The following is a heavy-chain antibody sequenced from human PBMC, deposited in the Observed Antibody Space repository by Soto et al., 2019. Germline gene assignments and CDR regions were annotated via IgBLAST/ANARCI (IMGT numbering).Heavy chain of an antibody. CDR2: INHSGST. D-gene: IGHD3-16*02. CDR1: GGSFSGYY. J-gene: IGHJ4*02. V-gene: IGHV4-34*01. Sequence: SETLSLTCAVYGGSFSGYYWSWIRQPPGKGLEWIGEINHSGSTNYNPSLKSRVTISVDTSKNQFSLKLSSVTAADTAVYYCARAVYDYIWGSYRYPYYFDYWGQGTLVTVSS. CDR3: ARAVYDYIWGSYRYPYYFDY.